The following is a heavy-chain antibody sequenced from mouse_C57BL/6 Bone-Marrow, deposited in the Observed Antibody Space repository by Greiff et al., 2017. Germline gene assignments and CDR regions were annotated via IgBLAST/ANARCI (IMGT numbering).Heavy chain of an antibody. CDR2: IYPGDGDT. Sequence: VQLPQSGPELVKPGASVTISCTASGYAFSSSWMPWVQQRPGKGLEWIGRIYPGDGDTNYNGKFKGKGTLTADKSSSTAYMHLRNLTSEDSAVYYCAGTYPGYYALDYWGQGTSVTVSS. CDR3: AGTYPGYYALDY. J-gene: IGHJ4*01. D-gene: IGHD5-1*01. V-gene: IGHV1-82*01. CDR1: GYAFSSSW.